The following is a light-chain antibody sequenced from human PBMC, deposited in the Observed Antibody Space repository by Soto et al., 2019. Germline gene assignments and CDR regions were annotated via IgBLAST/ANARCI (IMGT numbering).Light chain of an antibody. J-gene: IGKJ3*01. Sequence: DIQLTQSPSFLSASVVDRVTITCRASQGISSYLAWYQQKPGKAPKLLIYAASTLQSRVPSRFSGSGSRTEFTLTIGSLQPEDVATYYCQQSISTCGPGTKVDIK. CDR3: QQSIST. CDR2: AAS. V-gene: IGKV1-9*01. CDR1: QGISSY.